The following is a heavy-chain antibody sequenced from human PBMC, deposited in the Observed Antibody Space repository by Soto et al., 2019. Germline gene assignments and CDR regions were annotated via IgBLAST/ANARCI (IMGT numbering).Heavy chain of an antibody. CDR1: GGNLRTYY. J-gene: IGHJ5*02. Sequence: PSDTLSLSCPFSGGNLRTYYWRWIRQPPGKGLEWIGYIYYSGSTNYNPSLKSRVTISLDTSKNQFSLKLSSVTAADTAVYYCARDRLANWFDPWGQGNLVTGSA. D-gene: IGHD3-9*01. CDR3: ARDRLANWFDP. V-gene: IGHV4-59*01. CDR2: IYYSGST.